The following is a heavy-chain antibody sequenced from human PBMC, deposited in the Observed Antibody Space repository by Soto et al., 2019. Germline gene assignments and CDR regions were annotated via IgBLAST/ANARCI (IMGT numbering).Heavy chain of an antibody. CDR3: ARETLSHGSALDV. J-gene: IGHJ6*02. CDR2: ISWNGGNT. D-gene: IGHD5-12*01. Sequence: GSLRLSCAASGFKFEDYNMHWVRQAPGKGLEWVSFISWNGGNTFYADSVKGRFTISRDSSKKSVSLQINSLRSEDTALYYCARETLSHGSALDVWGQGTTVTVSS. CDR1: GFKFEDYN. V-gene: IGHV3-43*01.